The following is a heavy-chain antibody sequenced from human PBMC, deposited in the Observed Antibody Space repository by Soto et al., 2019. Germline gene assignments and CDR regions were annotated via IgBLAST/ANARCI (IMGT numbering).Heavy chain of an antibody. CDR3: ARGPYSYYDFWSGPDAFDI. Sequence: GGSLRVSCAASGFTFSSYAMHWVRQAPGKGLEYVSAISSNGGSTYYANSVKGRFTISRDNSKNTLYLQMGSLRAEDMAVYYCARGPYSYYDFWSGPDAFDIWGQGTMVTVSS. CDR1: GFTFSSYA. CDR2: ISSNGGST. D-gene: IGHD3-3*01. V-gene: IGHV3-64*01. J-gene: IGHJ3*02.